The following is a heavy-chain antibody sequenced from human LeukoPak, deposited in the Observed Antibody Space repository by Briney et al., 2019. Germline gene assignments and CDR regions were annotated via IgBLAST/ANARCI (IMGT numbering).Heavy chain of an antibody. CDR1: GYTFTSYY. CDR2: INPSGGST. V-gene: IGHV1-46*01. Sequence: ASVKVSCKASGYTFTSYYMHWVRHAPGQGLEWMGIINPSGGSTTYAQKFQGRVTMTRDTSTSTVYMELSSLRSEDTAVYFCARSTRVIPEDYWGQGTLVTVSS. J-gene: IGHJ4*02. CDR3: ARSTRVIPEDY. D-gene: IGHD2-21*01.